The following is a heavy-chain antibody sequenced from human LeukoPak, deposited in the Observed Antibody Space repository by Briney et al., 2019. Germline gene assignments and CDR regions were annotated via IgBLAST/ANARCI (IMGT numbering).Heavy chain of an antibody. CDR1: GFTFSSYS. V-gene: IGHV3-21*01. CDR2: ISSSSSYI. Sequence: GGSLRLSCAASGFTFSSYSMNWVRQAPGKGLEWVSSISSSSSYIYYADSVKGRFTISRDNAKNSLYLQMNSLRAEDTAVYYCAGRPYSSSWLATHYYYYMDVWGKGTTVTVSS. D-gene: IGHD6-13*01. J-gene: IGHJ6*03. CDR3: AGRPYSSSWLATHYYYYMDV.